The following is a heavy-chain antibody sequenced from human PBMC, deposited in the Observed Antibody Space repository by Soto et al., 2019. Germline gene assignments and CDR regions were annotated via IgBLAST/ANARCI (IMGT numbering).Heavy chain of an antibody. CDR2: INHSGST. Sequence: PSETLSLTCAVYGGSFSGYYWSWIRQPPGKGLEWIGEINHSGSTNYNPSLKSRVTISVDTSKNQFSLKLSSVTAADTAVYYCARVFRLRYFHYYFDYWGQGSLVTVSS. D-gene: IGHD4-17*01. J-gene: IGHJ4*02. CDR3: ARVFRLRYFHYYFDY. CDR1: GGSFSGYY. V-gene: IGHV4-34*01.